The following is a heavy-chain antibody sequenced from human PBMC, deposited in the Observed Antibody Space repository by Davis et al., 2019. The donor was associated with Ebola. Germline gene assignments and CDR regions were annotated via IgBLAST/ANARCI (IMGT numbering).Heavy chain of an antibody. D-gene: IGHD6-19*01. V-gene: IGHV1-18*04. CDR3: YIAVAGRGY. J-gene: IGHJ4*02. Sequence: AASVKVSCKASGYTFTSYGISWVRQAPGQGLEWMGWISAYNGNTNYAQKLQDRVTMTTDTSTSTAYMELRSLRSDDTAVYYCYIAVAGRGYWGQGTLVTVSS. CDR2: ISAYNGNT. CDR1: GYTFTSYG.